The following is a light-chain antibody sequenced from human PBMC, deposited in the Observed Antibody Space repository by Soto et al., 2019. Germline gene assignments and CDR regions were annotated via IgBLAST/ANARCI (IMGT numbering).Light chain of an antibody. CDR1: QSVSSY. CDR3: HQRSGWPPLFT. V-gene: IGKV3-11*01. J-gene: IGKJ3*01. CDR2: DAS. Sequence: EIVLTQSPATLSLSPGERATLSCRASQSVSSYLAWYQQRPGQPPRLLIYDASNRATGIPARFSGSGSGTDVTLTISSLAPEDFALYYCHQRSGWPPLFTFGPGTKVDI.